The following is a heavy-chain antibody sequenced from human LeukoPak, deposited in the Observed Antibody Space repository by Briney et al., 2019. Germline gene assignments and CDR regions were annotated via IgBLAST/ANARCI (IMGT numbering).Heavy chain of an antibody. CDR2: TYSGGST. CDR3: AGVSSSWLRGFDY. CDR1: GFTVSSNY. Sequence: GGSLRLSCAASGFTVSSNYMSWVRQAPGKGLEWVSVTYSGGSTYYADSVKGRFTISRDNSKNTLYLQMNSLRAEDTAVYYCAGVSSSWLRGFDYWGQGTLVTVSS. D-gene: IGHD6-13*01. V-gene: IGHV3-53*01. J-gene: IGHJ4*02.